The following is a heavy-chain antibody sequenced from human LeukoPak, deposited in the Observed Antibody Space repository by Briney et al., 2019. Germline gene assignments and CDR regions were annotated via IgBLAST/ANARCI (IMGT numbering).Heavy chain of an antibody. CDR3: ARAILSGYPDS. D-gene: IGHD3-3*01. CDR2: INHSGST. J-gene: IGHJ4*02. V-gene: IGHV4-34*01. Sequence: NPSETLSLTCAVYGGSFSGYYWSWIRQPPGKGLEWIGEINHSGSTNYNPSLKSRVTISLDTSKNQFSLKLSSVTAADTAVYYCARAILSGYPDSWGQGTLVIVFS. CDR1: GGSFSGYY.